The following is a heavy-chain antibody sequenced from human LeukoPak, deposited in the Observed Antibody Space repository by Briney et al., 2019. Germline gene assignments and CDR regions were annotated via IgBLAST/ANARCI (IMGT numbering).Heavy chain of an antibody. CDR3: ARDSDEFWSGHYYYYFMDV. Sequence: WASVKVSCKASGYTFTSYGISWVRQAPGQGLEWMGWISAYNGNTNYAQKLQGRVTMTTDTSTSTAYMELSSLRSDDTAVYYCARDSDEFWSGHYYYYFMDVWGKGTTVTVSS. J-gene: IGHJ6*03. CDR2: ISAYNGNT. D-gene: IGHD3-3*01. CDR1: GYTFTSYG. V-gene: IGHV1-18*01.